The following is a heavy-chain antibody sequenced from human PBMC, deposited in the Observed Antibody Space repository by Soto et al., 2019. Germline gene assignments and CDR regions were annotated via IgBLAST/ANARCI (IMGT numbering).Heavy chain of an antibody. Sequence: NPSETLSLTGAVSGGSISSSNWWSWVRQPPGKGLEWIGEIYHSGSTNYNPSLKSRVTISVDKSKNQFSLKLSSVTAADTAVYYCARESVGIGYSSSSRTPYYYGMDVWGQGTTVTVSS. CDR3: ARESVGIGYSSSSRTPYYYGMDV. CDR2: IYHSGST. J-gene: IGHJ6*02. D-gene: IGHD6-13*01. CDR1: GGSISSSNW. V-gene: IGHV4-4*02.